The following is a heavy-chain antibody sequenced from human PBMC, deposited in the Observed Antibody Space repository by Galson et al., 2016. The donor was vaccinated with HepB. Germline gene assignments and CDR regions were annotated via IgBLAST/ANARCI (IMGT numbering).Heavy chain of an antibody. CDR2: ISYDGSNK. V-gene: IGHV3-30*03. D-gene: IGHD3-22*01. CDR1: GFTFSRYG. Sequence: SLRLSCAASGFTFSRYGMHWVRQGPGKGLEWVADISYDGSNKYYADSMKGRFTISRDNSKNTLYLQMNSLRAEDTALYYCARGGALDNYDSSGYLPGGYWGQGTLVTVSS. J-gene: IGHJ4*02. CDR3: ARGGALDNYDSSGYLPGGY.